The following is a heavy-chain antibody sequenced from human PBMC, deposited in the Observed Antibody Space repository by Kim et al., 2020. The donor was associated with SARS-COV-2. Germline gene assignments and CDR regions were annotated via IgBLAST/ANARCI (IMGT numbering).Heavy chain of an antibody. D-gene: IGHD5-18*01. V-gene: IGHV1-69*13. CDR2: IIPIFGTA. Sequence: SVKVSCKASGGTFSSYAISWVRQAPGQGLEWMGGIIPIFGTANYAQKFQGRVTITADESTSTAYMELSSLRSEDTAVYYCARGGYHLLYYYGMDVWGQGTTVTVSS. J-gene: IGHJ6*02. CDR3: ARGGYHLLYYYGMDV. CDR1: GGTFSSYA.